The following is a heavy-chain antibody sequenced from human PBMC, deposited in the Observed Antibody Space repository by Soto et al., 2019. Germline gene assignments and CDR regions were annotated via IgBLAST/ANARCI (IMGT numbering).Heavy chain of an antibody. V-gene: IGHV4-39*01. D-gene: IGHD2-2*01. CDR1: GGSISSSSYY. CDR2: IYYSGST. J-gene: IGHJ5*02. CDR3: ARHRPTQIVVVPAAILYWFDP. Sequence: SETLSLTCTVSGGSISSSSYYWGWIRQPPGKGLEWIGSIYYSGSTYYNPSLKSRVTISVDTSKNQFSLKLSSVTAADTAVYYCARHRPTQIVVVPAAILYWFDPWGQGTLVT.